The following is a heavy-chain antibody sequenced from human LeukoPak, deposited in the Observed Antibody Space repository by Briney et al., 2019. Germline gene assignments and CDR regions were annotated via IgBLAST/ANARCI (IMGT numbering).Heavy chain of an antibody. CDR2: ISAYNGNT. D-gene: IGHD3-3*01. V-gene: IGHV1-18*01. J-gene: IGHJ6*03. CDR1: GYTFTSYG. Sequence: GASVKVSCKASGYTFTSYGISWVRQAPGQGLEWMGWISAYNGNTNYAQKLQGRVTMTTDTSTSTAYMELRSLRSDDTAVYYCARDHYDFWSGYYLAARSPMDVWGKGTTVTVSS. CDR3: ARDHYDFWSGYYLAARSPMDV.